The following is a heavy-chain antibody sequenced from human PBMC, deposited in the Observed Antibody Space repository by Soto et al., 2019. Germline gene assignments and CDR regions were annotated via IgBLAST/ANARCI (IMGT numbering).Heavy chain of an antibody. J-gene: IGHJ6*02. CDR3: ARDGAVGYGMDV. CDR1: EFTFSSYG. CDR2: IWYDGSNE. Sequence: QVQLVESGGGVVQPGRSLRLSCAASEFTFSSYGMHCVRQAPGKWLEWVAVIWYDGSNEYYADSVKGRFTISRDNSKNTLYLQMNSVRAEDTAVYYCARDGAVGYGMDVWGQGTTVTVSS. V-gene: IGHV3-33*01.